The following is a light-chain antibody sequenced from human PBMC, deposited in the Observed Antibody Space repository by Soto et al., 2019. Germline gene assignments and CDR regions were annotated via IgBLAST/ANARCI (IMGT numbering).Light chain of an antibody. CDR1: SGHSTYI. CDR3: ETWYSNTHKV. Sequence: QSVLTQSSSASASLGSSVKLTCSLSSGHSTYIIAWHQQQPGKAPRFLMTLDRSGSYNRGSGVPDRFSGSSSGADRYLTISNLQFEDEGDYYFETWYSNTHKVFGGGTKLTVL. V-gene: IGLV4-60*02. CDR2: LDRSGSY. J-gene: IGLJ3*02.